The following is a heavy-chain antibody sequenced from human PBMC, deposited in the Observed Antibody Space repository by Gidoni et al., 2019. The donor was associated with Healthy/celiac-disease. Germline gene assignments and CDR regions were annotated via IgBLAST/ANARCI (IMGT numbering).Heavy chain of an antibody. J-gene: IGHJ3*02. CDR3: ARVLGQGFGELRGHFDI. CDR1: GGSISSYY. V-gene: IGHV4-59*01. D-gene: IGHD3-10*01. Sequence: QMQLQESGPGLVKPSEPLSLPCTGSGGSISSYYWSWIRQPPGKGLEWLGYIYYSGSTNYNPSLKSRVTISVDTSKNQFSLKLSSVTAADTAVYYCARVLGQGFGELRGHFDIWGQGTMVTVSS. CDR2: IYYSGST.